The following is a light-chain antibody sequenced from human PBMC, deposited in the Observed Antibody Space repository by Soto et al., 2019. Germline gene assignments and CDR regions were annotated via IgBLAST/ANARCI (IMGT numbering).Light chain of an antibody. V-gene: IGKV1-5*03. Sequence: DIQMTQSHSTLSASVGDRVTITCRASQSINTWLAWYQQKPGKAPKLLIYKASSLESGVPSRFSGSGSGTEFTLTISSLQPDDFATYYCQQYNSYSPWACGQGTKVEIK. CDR2: KAS. CDR1: QSINTW. CDR3: QQYNSYSPWA. J-gene: IGKJ1*01.